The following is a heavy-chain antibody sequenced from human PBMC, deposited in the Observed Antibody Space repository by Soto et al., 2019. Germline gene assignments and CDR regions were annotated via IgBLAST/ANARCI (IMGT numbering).Heavy chain of an antibody. CDR3: VRDRGCGSGNYYGSMGMDV. J-gene: IGHJ6*02. V-gene: IGHV4-30-2*01. Sequence: LQLQASGSGVVQPSQTLSLTCSVSGGSVSRGGYSWSWIRQPLGNGLEWIGDMYPIGRTSHNPPLKSRITTSIDRSRNQLSLRLTYGTAAYTSVYDCVRDRGCGSGNYYGSMGMDVLCRGTTVTVSS. D-gene: IGHD3-10*01. CDR2: MYPIGRT. CDR1: GGSVSRGGYS.